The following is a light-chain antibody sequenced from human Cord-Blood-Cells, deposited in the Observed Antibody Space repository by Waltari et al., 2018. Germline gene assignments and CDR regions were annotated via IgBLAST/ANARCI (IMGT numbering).Light chain of an antibody. CDR1: SSDVGGYNY. CDR3: SSYTSSSTYV. CDR2: EVS. Sequence: QSALTPPASVSGSPGQSITISCTGTSSDVGGYNYVSWYQQHPGKAPKLMIYEVSNWPSGVSNRFSGSKSGNTASLTISGLQAEDEADYYCSSYTSSSTYVFGTGTKVTVL. V-gene: IGLV2-14*01. J-gene: IGLJ1*01.